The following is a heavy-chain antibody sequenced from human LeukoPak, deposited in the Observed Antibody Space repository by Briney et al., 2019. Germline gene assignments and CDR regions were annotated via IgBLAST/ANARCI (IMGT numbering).Heavy chain of an antibody. Sequence: PGGSLRLSCAASGFAISTYWMHWVRHAPGKGLVWVSRINEDGSRIDYADSVKGRFTISRDNAKNTLSLQMNSLRAEDTAVYYCARCRGYSYGYADYWGQGTLVTVSS. CDR2: INEDGSRI. CDR3: ARCRGYSYGYADY. V-gene: IGHV3-74*01. D-gene: IGHD5-18*01. J-gene: IGHJ4*02. CDR1: GFAISTYW.